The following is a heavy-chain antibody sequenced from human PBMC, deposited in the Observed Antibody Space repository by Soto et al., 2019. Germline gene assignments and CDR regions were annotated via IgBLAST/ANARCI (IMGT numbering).Heavy chain of an antibody. D-gene: IGHD3-9*01. CDR3: VKFDFYTVYSDY. V-gene: IGHV3-23*01. CDR1: GFTFSTYA. Sequence: PGGSLRLSCAASGFTFSTYAMSWVRQAPGKGLEWVSVISGSDTNIYYADSVKGRSTISRDNSKNTLYLHMNSLRAEDTAVYYCVKFDFYTVYSDYWGQGALVTVSS. CDR2: ISGSDTNI. J-gene: IGHJ4*02.